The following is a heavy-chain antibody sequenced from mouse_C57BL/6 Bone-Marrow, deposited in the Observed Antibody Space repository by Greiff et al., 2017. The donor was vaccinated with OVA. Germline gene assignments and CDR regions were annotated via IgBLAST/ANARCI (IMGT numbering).Heavy chain of an antibody. D-gene: IGHD1-1*01. CDR2: IYPRSGNT. J-gene: IGHJ1*03. Sequence: QVQLQQSGAELARPGASVKLSCKASGYTFTSYGISWVKQRTGQGLEWIGEIYPRSGNTYYNEKFKGKATLTADKSSSTAYMELRSLTSEDSAVYFCARLGTTVVARWYFDVWGTGTTVTVSS. V-gene: IGHV1-81*01. CDR3: ARLGTTVVARWYFDV. CDR1: GYTFTSYG.